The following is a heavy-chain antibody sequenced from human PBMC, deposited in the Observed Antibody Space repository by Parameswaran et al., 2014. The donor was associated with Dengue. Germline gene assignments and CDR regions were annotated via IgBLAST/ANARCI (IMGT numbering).Heavy chain of an antibody. CDR2: ISSSSSYI. CDR3: ARGVLEYYDSSGYYYPEYFQH. J-gene: IGHJ1*01. V-gene: IGHV3-21*01. Sequence: VRQMPGKGLEWVSSISSSSSYIYYADSVKGRFTISRDNAKNSLYLQMNSLRAEDTAVYYCARGVLEYYDSSGYYYPEYFQHWGQGTLVTVSS. D-gene: IGHD3-22*01.